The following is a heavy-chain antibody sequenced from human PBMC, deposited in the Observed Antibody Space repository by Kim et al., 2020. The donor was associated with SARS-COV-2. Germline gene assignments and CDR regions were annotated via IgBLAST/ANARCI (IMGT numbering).Heavy chain of an antibody. CDR1: GGSISSSSYY. Sequence: SETLSLTCTVSGGSISSSSYYWGWIRQPPGKGLEWIGSIYYSGSTYYNPSLKSRVTISVDTSKNQFSLKLSSVTAADTAVYYCARQKGLVYFDWFWGQGTLVTVSS. V-gene: IGHV4-39*01. D-gene: IGHD3-9*01. J-gene: IGHJ4*02. CDR3: ARQKGLVYFDWF. CDR2: IYYSGST.